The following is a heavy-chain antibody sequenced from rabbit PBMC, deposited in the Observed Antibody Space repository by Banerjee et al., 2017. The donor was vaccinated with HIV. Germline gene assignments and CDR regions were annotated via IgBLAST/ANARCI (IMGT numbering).Heavy chain of an antibody. CDR2: IDPVFGST. V-gene: IGHV1S7*01. J-gene: IGHJ4*01. Sequence: QLKESGGGLVQPGGSLKLSCKASGFDFSSYGVSWVRQAPGKGLEWIGYIDPVFGSTYYASWVNGRFTISSHNAQNTLYLQLNSLTAADTATYFCARDPQDYTYGYAGYAYAVGELDLWGPGTLVTVS. D-gene: IGHD6-1*01. CDR1: GFDFSSYG. CDR3: ARDPQDYTYGYAGYAYAVGELDL.